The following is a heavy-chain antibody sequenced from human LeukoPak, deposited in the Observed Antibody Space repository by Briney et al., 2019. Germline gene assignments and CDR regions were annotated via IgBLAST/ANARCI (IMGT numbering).Heavy chain of an antibody. CDR1: GFTFGSYG. Sequence: GGSLRLSCAASGFTFGSYGMHWVRQAPGKGLEWVAVVSYDRSDKYNVDSVKGRFTISRDNSKNTLYLQMNSLRPDDSAVYYCVKDLGSAITSALALDVWGQGTTVTVSS. CDR3: VKDLGSAITSALALDV. J-gene: IGHJ6*02. CDR2: VSYDRSDK. D-gene: IGHD2-15*01. V-gene: IGHV3-30*18.